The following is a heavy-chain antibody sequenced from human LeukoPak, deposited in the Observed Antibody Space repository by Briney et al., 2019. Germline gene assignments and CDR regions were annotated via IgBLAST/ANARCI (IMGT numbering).Heavy chain of an antibody. CDR2: INAGNGNT. V-gene: IGHV1-3*01. CDR3: ARYCSGGSCYSYRYFDL. J-gene: IGHJ2*01. Sequence: ASVKVSCKASGYTFTSYAMHWVRQAPGQRLEWMGWINAGNGNTKYSQKFQGRVTMTRNTSISTAYMELSSLRSEDTAVYYCARYCSGGSCYSYRYFDLWGRGTLVTVSS. D-gene: IGHD2-15*01. CDR1: GYTFTSYA.